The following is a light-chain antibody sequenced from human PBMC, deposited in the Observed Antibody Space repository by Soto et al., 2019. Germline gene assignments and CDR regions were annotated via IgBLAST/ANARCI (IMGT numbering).Light chain of an antibody. CDR3: QKYSIDPTWT. CDR2: GAS. Sequence: DIQMTQSPSSLSASVGDRVTITCRASQGINTYLAWYQQKPGKVPKLLIFGASTLQSGVPSRFSGSGSGTDFTLTLSSLQAEDVATYYCQKYSIDPTWTVGQGTKVEIK. CDR1: QGINTY. J-gene: IGKJ1*01. V-gene: IGKV1-27*01.